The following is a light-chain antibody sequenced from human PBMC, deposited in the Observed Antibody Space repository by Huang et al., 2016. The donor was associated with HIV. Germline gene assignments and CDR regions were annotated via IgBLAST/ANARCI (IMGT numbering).Light chain of an antibody. V-gene: IGKV3-15*01. Sequence: IVMTQSPATLSVSPGERATLSCRASQSVSSNLAWYQQKPGQAPRVLIYGASTRATGFPARFSGSGSGTEFTLTISSLQSEDFAVYYCQQYNNWPRTFGQGTKVEIK. CDR3: QQYNNWPRT. CDR2: GAS. J-gene: IGKJ1*01. CDR1: QSVSSN.